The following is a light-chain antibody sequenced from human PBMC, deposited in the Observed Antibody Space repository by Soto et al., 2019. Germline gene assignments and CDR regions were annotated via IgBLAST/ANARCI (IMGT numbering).Light chain of an antibody. Sequence: EIVLTQSPGTLSLSPGERATLSCMASQSVSSSYLACYQQKPCQAPRLLIYGASSRATGIPDRFSGSGSGTDFTLTIRGLEPEDAAVYYCQQYGSSPITFGQGTRLEIK. CDR3: QQYGSSPIT. CDR2: GAS. J-gene: IGKJ5*01. V-gene: IGKV3-20*01. CDR1: QSVSSSY.